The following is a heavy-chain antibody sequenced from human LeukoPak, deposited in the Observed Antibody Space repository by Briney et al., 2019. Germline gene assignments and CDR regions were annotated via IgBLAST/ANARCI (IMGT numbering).Heavy chain of an antibody. CDR3: AKDKYNFWSGSNYYYMDV. J-gene: IGHJ6*03. D-gene: IGHD3-3*01. CDR1: GFTFSSYA. V-gene: IGHV3-23*01. CDR2: ISGGAGST. Sequence: PGGSLRLSCEASGFTFSSYAMSWVRQAPGKGLECVSVISGGAGSTYYADSVKGRFTISRDNSKNTLYLQMNSLRAEDTAVYYCAKDKYNFWSGSNYYYMDVWGKGTTVTVSS.